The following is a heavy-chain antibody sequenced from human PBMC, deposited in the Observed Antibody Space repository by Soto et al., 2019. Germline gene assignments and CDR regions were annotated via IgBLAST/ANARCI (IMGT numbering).Heavy chain of an antibody. D-gene: IGHD2-15*01. CDR1: GYTFTSYY. V-gene: IGHV1-46*03. Sequence: ASVKVSCKASGYTFTSYYMHWVRQAPGQGLEWMRIINPSGGSTSYAQKFQGRVTMTRDTSTSTVYMELSSLRSEDTAVYYCAREHVVVVAATLYYFDYWGQGTLVTVSS. CDR3: AREHVVVVAATLYYFDY. CDR2: INPSGGST. J-gene: IGHJ4*02.